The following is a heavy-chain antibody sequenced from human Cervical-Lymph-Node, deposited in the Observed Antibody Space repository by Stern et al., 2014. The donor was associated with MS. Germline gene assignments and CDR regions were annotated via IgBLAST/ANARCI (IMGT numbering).Heavy chain of an antibody. V-gene: IGHV3-33*01. CDR1: GFTFSSYG. CDR2: IWYDGSNK. D-gene: IGHD2-15*01. CDR3: ARDRHDLGYCSGGSCYLPDY. J-gene: IGHJ4*02. Sequence: QVQLQESGGGVVQPGRSLRLSCAASGFTFSSYGMHWVRQAPGKGLEWVAVIWYDGSNKYYADSVKGRFTISRDNSKNTLYLQMNSLRAEDTAVYHCARDRHDLGYCSGGSCYLPDYWGQGTLVTVSS.